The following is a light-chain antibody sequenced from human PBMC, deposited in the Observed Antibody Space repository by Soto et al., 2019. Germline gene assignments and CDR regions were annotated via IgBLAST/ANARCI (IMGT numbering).Light chain of an antibody. CDR2: EGS. V-gene: IGLV2-23*01. CDR3: CSYAGSTYV. Sequence: QSVLTQPASVSGSPGQSITISCTGTSSEVGRYNLVSWYQQHPDKAPKLMIYEGSKRPSGVSNRFSGSKSGNTASLTISGLQVDDEADYFCCSYAGSTYVFGTGTKVTVL. CDR1: SSEVGRYNL. J-gene: IGLJ1*01.